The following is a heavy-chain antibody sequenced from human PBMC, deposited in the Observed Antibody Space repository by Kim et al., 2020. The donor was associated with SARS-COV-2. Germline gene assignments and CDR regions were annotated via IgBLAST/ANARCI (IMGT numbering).Heavy chain of an antibody. V-gene: IGHV4-59*01. D-gene: IGHD6-19*01. J-gene: IGHJ4*02. Sequence: NYTPSLKSRVTTSVDTSKNQLSLKLSSVTAADTAVYYCAGVGGWAAHFDYWGQGTLVTVSS. CDR3: AGVGGWAAHFDY.